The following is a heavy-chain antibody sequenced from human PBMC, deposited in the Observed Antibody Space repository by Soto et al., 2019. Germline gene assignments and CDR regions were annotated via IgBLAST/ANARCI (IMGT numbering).Heavy chain of an antibody. CDR3: AAFSIAGGCPPGPWN. D-gene: IGHD2-15*01. V-gene: IGHV1-46*03. CDR1: GYSFTTYY. CDR2: INPNGGST. J-gene: IGHJ3*01. Sequence: QVVQSGAEVRKHGASVKVSCKASGYSFTTYYIHWFRQAPGQGVEWMAIINPNGGSTNSAQKFQGRVTVTRDMSASTVYMELSSLGSDDTAVYYCAAFSIAGGCPPGPWNWGRGTVVTVSS.